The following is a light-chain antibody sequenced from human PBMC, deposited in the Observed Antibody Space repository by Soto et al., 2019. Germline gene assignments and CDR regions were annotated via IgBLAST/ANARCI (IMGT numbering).Light chain of an antibody. Sequence: QSALTQPASVSGSPGQSITISCSGTYNLVSWYQQHPGKAPKLMIFEVNKRPSGVSYRFSASKSGLTASLTISRLQAEDEADYYCTSFATNRFYVFGPGTKLTVL. V-gene: IGLV2-14*02. J-gene: IGLJ1*01. CDR1: YNL. CDR2: EVN. CDR3: TSFATNRFYV.